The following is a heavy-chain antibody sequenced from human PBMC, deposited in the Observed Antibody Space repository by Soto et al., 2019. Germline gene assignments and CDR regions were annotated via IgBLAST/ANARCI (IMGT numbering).Heavy chain of an antibody. CDR1: GDSIRSGSDY. Sequence: QLQLQESGPGPLKASETLSLTCTVSGDSIRSGSDYWTWIRQRPGKGLEWLGSIFYSGSAYYNPSLTNRLTMTVETSKRHFSLKLSSVTAADTATYYCARAHVTMTVLIDAFHVWGRGTVVTVSS. V-gene: IGHV4-39*01. CDR2: IFYSGSA. J-gene: IGHJ3*01. CDR3: ARAHVTMTVLIDAFHV. D-gene: IGHD3-22*01.